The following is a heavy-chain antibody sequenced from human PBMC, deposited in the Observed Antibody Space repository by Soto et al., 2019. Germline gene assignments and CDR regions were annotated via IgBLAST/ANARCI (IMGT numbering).Heavy chain of an antibody. J-gene: IGHJ4*02. CDR1: GFTFSNSW. CDR3: TTGEPYSDCSGGSCIDY. Sequence: EVQLVESGGGLVKPGGSLRLSCAASGFTFSNSWMSWVRQAPGKGLEWVGRITSKTDGGTTDYAAPVKGRFTISRDDSKNTLYLQMNSLKTEDTAVYYCTTGEPYSDCSGGSCIDYWGQGTLVTVSS. CDR2: ITSKTDGGTT. D-gene: IGHD2-15*01. V-gene: IGHV3-15*01.